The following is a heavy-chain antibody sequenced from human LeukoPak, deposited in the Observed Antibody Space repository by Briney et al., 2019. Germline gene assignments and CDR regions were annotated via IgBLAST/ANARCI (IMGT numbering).Heavy chain of an antibody. Sequence: ASVKVSCKASGYTFTSYYMHWVRQAPGQGLEWMGIINPSGGSTSCAQKFQGRVTMTRDTSTSTVYMELSSLRSEDTAVYYCARDLGDYYDSSGYYVDWGQGTLVTVSS. J-gene: IGHJ4*02. D-gene: IGHD3-22*01. CDR3: ARDLGDYYDSSGYYVD. CDR2: INPSGGST. V-gene: IGHV1-46*01. CDR1: GYTFTSYY.